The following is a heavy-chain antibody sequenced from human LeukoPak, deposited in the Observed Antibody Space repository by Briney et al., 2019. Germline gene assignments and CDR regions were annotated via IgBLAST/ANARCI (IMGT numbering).Heavy chain of an antibody. CDR1: GYSISTGYY. D-gene: IGHD3/OR15-3a*01. CDR3: ARHSRNLWTMSKAFDI. Sequence: SETPSLTCTVSGYSISTGYYWGWIRQPPGKGLEWIGEINHSGSTNYNPSLKSRVTISVDTSKNQFSLKLSSVAAADTAVYYCARHSRNLWTMSKAFDIWGQGTMVTVSS. V-gene: IGHV4-38-2*02. J-gene: IGHJ3*02. CDR2: INHSGST.